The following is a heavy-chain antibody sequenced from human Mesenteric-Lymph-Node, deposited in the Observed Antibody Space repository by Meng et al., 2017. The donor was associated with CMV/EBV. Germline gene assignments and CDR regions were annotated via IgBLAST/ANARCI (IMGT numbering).Heavy chain of an antibody. J-gene: IGHJ4*02. V-gene: IGHV4-4*07. Sequence: SETLSLTCTVSGGSISSYYWSWIRQPAGKGLEWIGRIYTSGSTNYNPSLKSRVTMSVDTSKNQFSLKLSSVTAADTAVYYCARAPFNYFDSSGDPPDYWGQGTLVTVSS. CDR2: IYTSGST. CDR1: GGSISSYY. D-gene: IGHD3-22*01. CDR3: ARAPFNYFDSSGDPPDY.